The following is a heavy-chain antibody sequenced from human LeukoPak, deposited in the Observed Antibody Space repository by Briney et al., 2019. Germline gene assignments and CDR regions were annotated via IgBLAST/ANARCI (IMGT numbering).Heavy chain of an antibody. V-gene: IGHV3-21*01. Sequence: PGGSLRLSSAASGVTFSIYTMNWVRQAPGKGLEWVSSISSSSSYIYYADSVKGRFTISRDNAKNSLYLQMNSLRAEDTAVYYCARGEYSYGPLDYYYYMDVWGKGTTVTVSS. D-gene: IGHD5-18*01. CDR3: ARGEYSYGPLDYYYYMDV. CDR1: GVTFSIYT. CDR2: ISSSSSYI. J-gene: IGHJ6*03.